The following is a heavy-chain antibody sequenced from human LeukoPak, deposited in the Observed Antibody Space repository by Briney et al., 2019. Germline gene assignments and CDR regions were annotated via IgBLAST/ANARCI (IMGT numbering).Heavy chain of an antibody. CDR3: ARGAGGWGSYPRAVYYFD. CDR2: INPNSGGT. Sequence: GASVKVSCKASGYTFTGYYMHWVRQAPGQGLEWMGWINPNSGGTNYAQKFQGRVTMTRDTSISTAYMELSRLRSDYTAVYYCARGAGGWGSYPRAVYYFDYGAREPGSPSPQ. CDR1: GYTFTGYY. J-gene: IGHJ4*02. V-gene: IGHV1-2*02. D-gene: IGHD3-16*02.